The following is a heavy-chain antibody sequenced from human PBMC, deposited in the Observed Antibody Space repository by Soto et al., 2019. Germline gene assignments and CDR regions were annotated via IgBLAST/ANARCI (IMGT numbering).Heavy chain of an antibody. CDR1: GDSVSSDITS. CDR2: TYYRSKWFH. D-gene: IGHD3-10*01. CDR3: ARGNALDV. J-gene: IGHJ3*01. V-gene: IGHV6-1*01. Sequence: QGQLQQSGPGLVKPSQTLSLTCAISGDSVSSDITSWNGIRQSPSRGLEWLGRTYYRSKWFHDYAASVKSRITINPDTSKNQFSLELNSMTPEYTAVYYCARGNALDVWGQGTVVTVSS.